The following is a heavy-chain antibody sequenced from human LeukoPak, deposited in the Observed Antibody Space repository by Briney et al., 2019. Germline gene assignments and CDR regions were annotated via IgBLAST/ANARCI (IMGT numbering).Heavy chain of an antibody. CDR1: GYTFTGYY. V-gene: IGHV1-2*02. CDR3: AREYSSSSGRLFDY. J-gene: IGHJ4*02. Sequence: GASVKVSCRASGYTFTGYYMHWVRQAPGQGLEWMGWINPKSGGTNYAQKFQGRVTMTRDTSISTAYMELSGLRSDDTAVYYCAREYSSSSGRLFDYWGQGTLVTVSS. D-gene: IGHD6-6*01. CDR2: INPKSGGT.